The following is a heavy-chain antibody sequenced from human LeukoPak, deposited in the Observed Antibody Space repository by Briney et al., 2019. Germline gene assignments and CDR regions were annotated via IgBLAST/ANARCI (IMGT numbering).Heavy chain of an antibody. CDR1: GFTFSTYS. D-gene: IGHD6-6*01. Sequence: GGSLRLSCAASGFTFSTYSMNWVRQAPGKGLEWVSSITSSNSYIHYADSVKGRFTISRDNAKNSLYLQMNSLRAEDTAVYYCAKDLNKQLVGRLFDYWGQGTLVTVSS. V-gene: IGHV3-21*04. CDR3: AKDLNKQLVGRLFDY. CDR2: ITSSNSYI. J-gene: IGHJ4*02.